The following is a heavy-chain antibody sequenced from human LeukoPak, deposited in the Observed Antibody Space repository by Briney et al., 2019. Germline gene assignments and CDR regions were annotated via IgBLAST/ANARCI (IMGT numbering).Heavy chain of an antibody. V-gene: IGHV4-59*11. CDR3: ARAKYYYDSSGYLLDY. CDR2: IYYSGST. CDR1: GGSISSHY. J-gene: IGHJ4*02. D-gene: IGHD3-22*01. Sequence: SETLSLTCTVSGGSISSHYWSWIRQPPGKGLEWIGYIYYSGSTNYNPSLKSRVTISVDTSKNQFSLKLSSVTAADTAVYYCARAKYYYDSSGYLLDYWGQGTLVTVSS.